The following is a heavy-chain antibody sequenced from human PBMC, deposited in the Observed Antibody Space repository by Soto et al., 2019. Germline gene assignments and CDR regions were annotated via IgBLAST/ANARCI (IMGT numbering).Heavy chain of an antibody. CDR3: ARAGYDFWSGGNFDY. Sequence: SETLSLTCTVSGGSISSYYWSWIRQPPGKGLKWIGYIYYSGSTNYNPSLKSRVTISVDTSKNQFSLKLSSVTAADTAVYYCARAGYDFWSGGNFDYWGQGTLVTVS. CDR2: IYYSGST. CDR1: GGSISSYY. J-gene: IGHJ4*02. D-gene: IGHD3-3*01. V-gene: IGHV4-59*01.